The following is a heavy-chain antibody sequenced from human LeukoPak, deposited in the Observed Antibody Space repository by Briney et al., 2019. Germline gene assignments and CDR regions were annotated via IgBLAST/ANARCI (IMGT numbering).Heavy chain of an antibody. Sequence: LEWVASINQNGNVNYYVDSVKGRFTLSRDNAKNSLYLQMSNLRAEDTAVYFCARGGGLDVWGQGATVTVSS. V-gene: IGHV3-7*04. CDR2: INQNGNVN. J-gene: IGHJ6*02. CDR3: ARGGGLDV.